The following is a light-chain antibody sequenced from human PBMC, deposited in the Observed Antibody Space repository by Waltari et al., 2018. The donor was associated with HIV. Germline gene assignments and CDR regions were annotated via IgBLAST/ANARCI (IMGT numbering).Light chain of an antibody. CDR2: DAS. CDR3: QQYENLPYS. Sequence: DIPMTQSPSSLSASVGARVTITCQASHYIDNYLSWYQQQPGKAPKLLIYDASNLETGVSSRFSGSGYGTEFSFTISCLQPEDIATYYCQQYENLPYSFGQGTNLEI. V-gene: IGKV1-33*01. J-gene: IGKJ2*03. CDR1: HYIDNY.